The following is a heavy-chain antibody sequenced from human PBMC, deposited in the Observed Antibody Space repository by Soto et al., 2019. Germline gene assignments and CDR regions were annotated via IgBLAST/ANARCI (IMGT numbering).Heavy chain of an antibody. D-gene: IGHD3-22*01. CDR1: GGTFSSYA. CDR3: ARPTRFYYDSSGQSAWFDP. V-gene: IGHV1-69*12. CDR2: IIPIFGTA. J-gene: IGHJ5*02. Sequence: QVQLVQSGAEMEKPGSSVKVSCKASGGTFSSYAISWVRQAPGQGLEWMGGIIPIFGTANYAQKFQGRVTITADESTTTAYMELSSLRSEDTAVYYCARPTRFYYDSSGQSAWFDPWGQGTLVTVSS.